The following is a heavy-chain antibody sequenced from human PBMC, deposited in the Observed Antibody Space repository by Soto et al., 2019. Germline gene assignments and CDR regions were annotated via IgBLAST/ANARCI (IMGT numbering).Heavy chain of an antibody. J-gene: IGHJ4*02. V-gene: IGHV3-74*01. CDR1: GFTFSTYW. CDR2: ITGDGSGI. Sequence: GGSLRLSCAASGFTFSTYWMHWVRRPLGKGLVWVARITGDGSGITYADSVKGRFTISRDNAKNTLYLQMNSLRADDTAVYYCARHFDKWGQGTLVTVSS. CDR3: ARHFDK.